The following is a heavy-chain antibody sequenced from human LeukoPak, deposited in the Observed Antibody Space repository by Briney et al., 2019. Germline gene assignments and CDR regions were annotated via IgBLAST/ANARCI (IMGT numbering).Heavy chain of an antibody. CDR2: IYYTGSTNY. V-gene: IGHV4-59*08. Sequence: SETLSVTCTVSGASIRSYYLSWIRQPPGKGLECSGYIYYTGSTNYNYNLSLERRLTISEDTSKNQFSLKLSSVTAADTAVYYCARHGPRRDGYNYDYWGPGTLVTVSS. CDR1: GASIRSYY. D-gene: IGHD5-24*01. J-gene: IGHJ4*02. CDR3: ARHGPRRDGYNYDY.